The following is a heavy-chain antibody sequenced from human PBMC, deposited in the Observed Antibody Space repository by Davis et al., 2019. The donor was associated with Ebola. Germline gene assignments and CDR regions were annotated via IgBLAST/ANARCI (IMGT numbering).Heavy chain of an antibody. CDR3: ARGRAKVDP. J-gene: IGHJ5*02. CDR2: INHSGST. V-gene: IGHV4-34*01. CDR1: GGSFSGYY. D-gene: IGHD1-26*01. Sequence: MPSETLSLTCAVYGGSFSGYYWSWIRQPPGKGLEWIGEINHSGSTNYNPSLKSRVTISVGTSKNQFSLKLSSVTAADTAVYYCARGRAKVDPWGQGTLVTVSS.